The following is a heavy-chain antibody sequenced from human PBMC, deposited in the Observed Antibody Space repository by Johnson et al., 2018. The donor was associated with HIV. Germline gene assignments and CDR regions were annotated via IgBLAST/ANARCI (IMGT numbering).Heavy chain of an antibody. J-gene: IGHJ3*02. Sequence: VQLVESGGGLVQPGGSLRLSCAASGFTFSTYDMYWVRQATGKGLEWVSTIGTAGDTYYACSVKGRFTISRENANNSLYLQMNSLRAGDTAVYYCARTGVLGAFDIWGQGTMVTVSS. CDR3: ARTGVLGAFDI. CDR1: GFTFSTYD. V-gene: IGHV3-13*01. CDR2: IGTAGDT. D-gene: IGHD2-8*02.